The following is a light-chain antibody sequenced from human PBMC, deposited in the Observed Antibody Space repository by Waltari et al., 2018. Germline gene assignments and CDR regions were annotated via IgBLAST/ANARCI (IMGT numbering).Light chain of an antibody. V-gene: IGLV4-69*01. CDR2: VNSDGSH. J-gene: IGLJ3*02. CDR1: SGPSSNI. Sequence: QLVLTQSPSASASLGASVKLTCTLSSGPSSNIIAWLQQQPGKGPRYLMKVNSDGSHRKGDEIPDRFSGSSSGAERYLTISSFQSEDEADYYCETGGHGTWVFGGGTKLTVL. CDR3: ETGGHGTWV.